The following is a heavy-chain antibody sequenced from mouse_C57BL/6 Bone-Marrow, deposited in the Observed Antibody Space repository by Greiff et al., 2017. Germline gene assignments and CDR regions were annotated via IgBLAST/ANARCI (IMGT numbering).Heavy chain of an antibody. D-gene: IGHD2-10*01. Sequence: VQLQQSGAELARPGASVKLSCKASGYTFTSYGISWVKQRTGQGLEWIGEIYPRSGNTYYNEKFKGKATLTADKSSSTAYMELRSLTSEDSAVYFCARHLLVFYYYAMDYWGQGTSVTVSS. V-gene: IGHV1-81*01. CDR2: IYPRSGNT. J-gene: IGHJ4*01. CDR3: ARHLLVFYYYAMDY. CDR1: GYTFTSYG.